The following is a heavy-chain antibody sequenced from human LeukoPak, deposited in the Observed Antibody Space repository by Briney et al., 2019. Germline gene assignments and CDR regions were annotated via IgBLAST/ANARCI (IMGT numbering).Heavy chain of an antibody. J-gene: IGHJ3*01. CDR3: AGGYAFDV. CDR1: GDSVSNSDYA. V-gene: IGHV6-1*01. CDR2: TYYRSQWCS. Sequence: SQTLSLTYVISGDSVSNSDYAWTWIRQSPSRGLEWLGRTYYRSQWCSDYAGTVMCRIRGDPDTSQNHFSLHLRSVTPDDTAIYYCAGGYAFDVWSQGTMVTVSS.